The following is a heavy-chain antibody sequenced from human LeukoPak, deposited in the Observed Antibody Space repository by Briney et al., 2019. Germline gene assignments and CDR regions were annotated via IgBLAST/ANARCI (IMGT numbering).Heavy chain of an antibody. CDR3: ARSKRGYSGYGY. Sequence: PGGSLRLSCAASGFTFSGYGMHWVRQAPGKGLEWVALISYDGSNKNYVDAVRGRFTISRDNAKNSLYLQMNSLRAEDTAVYYCARSKRGYSGYGYWGQGTLVTVSS. CDR2: ISYDGSNK. J-gene: IGHJ4*02. D-gene: IGHD5-12*01. V-gene: IGHV3-30*03. CDR1: GFTFSGYG.